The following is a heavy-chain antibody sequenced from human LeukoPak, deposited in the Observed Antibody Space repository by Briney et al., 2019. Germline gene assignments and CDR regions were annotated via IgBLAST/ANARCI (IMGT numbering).Heavy chain of an antibody. J-gene: IGHJ4*02. V-gene: IGHV3-23*01. D-gene: IGHD6-19*01. CDR2: ISGSGGST. Sequence: PGGSLRLSCAASGFTFSSYAMSWVRQAPGKGLEWVSAISGSGGSTYYADSVKGRFTISRDNSKNTLYLQMNSLRAEDTAVYYCAKPSIAVAGGRSLIGRQGDYWGQGTLVTVSS. CDR3: AKPSIAVAGGRSLIGRQGDY. CDR1: GFTFSSYA.